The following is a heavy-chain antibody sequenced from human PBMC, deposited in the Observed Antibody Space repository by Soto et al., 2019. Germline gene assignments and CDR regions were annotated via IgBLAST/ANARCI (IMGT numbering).Heavy chain of an antibody. V-gene: IGHV4-31*11. Sequence: SETLSLTCAVSGGSITSGAYYWTWIRQHPGKGLEWIAYIHYSGRTYYNPSLKSRVTISVDTSNNQFSLKLSSVTAADTAVYYCARYYFGSSGYSNWFDPWGQGTLVTVFS. CDR2: IHYSGRT. CDR1: GGSITSGAYY. CDR3: ARYYFGSSGYSNWFDP. J-gene: IGHJ5*02. D-gene: IGHD3-22*01.